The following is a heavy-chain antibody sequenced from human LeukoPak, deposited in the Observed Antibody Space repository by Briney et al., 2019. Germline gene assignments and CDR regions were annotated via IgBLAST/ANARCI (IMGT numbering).Heavy chain of an antibody. Sequence: SETLSLTCAVYGGSFSGYYWSWIRQPPGKGLEWIGEINHRRSTNYNPSLKSRVTMSVDTSKNQFSLNLSPVTAADTAVYYCARGQFWSGYSIWGQGTLVTVSS. V-gene: IGHV4-34*01. CDR3: ARGQFWSGYSI. J-gene: IGHJ4*02. D-gene: IGHD3-3*02. CDR1: GGSFSGYY. CDR2: INHRRST.